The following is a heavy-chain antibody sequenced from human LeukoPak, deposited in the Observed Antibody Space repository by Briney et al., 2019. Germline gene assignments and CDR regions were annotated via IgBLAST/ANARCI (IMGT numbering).Heavy chain of an antibody. V-gene: IGHV1-8*01. CDR2: MNPNSGNT. CDR3: ARGLAYCTNGVCYTWYFDY. CDR1: GHTFTSYD. J-gene: IGHJ4*02. Sequence: ASVKVSCKASGHTFTSYDINWVRQATGQGLEWMGWMNPNSGNTGYAQKFQGRVTMTRNTSISTAYMELSSLRSEDTAVYYCARGLAYCTNGVCYTWYFDYWGQGTLVTVSS. D-gene: IGHD2-8*01.